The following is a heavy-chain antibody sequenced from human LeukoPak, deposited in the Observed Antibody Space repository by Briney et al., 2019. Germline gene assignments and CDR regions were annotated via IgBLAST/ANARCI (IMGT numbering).Heavy chain of an antibody. J-gene: IGHJ4*02. D-gene: IGHD6-19*01. CDR3: ASGAGWLIDY. Sequence: PSETLSLTCSVSGGHIDSVYWNWIRQPPGKGLEWIGYIDNSGSTKYNPSLQSRITMSRDTSKKQSSLKLTSVTAADTAMYYCASGAGWLIDYWGQGTLVSVSS. CDR1: GGHIDSVY. V-gene: IGHV4-4*08. CDR2: IDNSGST.